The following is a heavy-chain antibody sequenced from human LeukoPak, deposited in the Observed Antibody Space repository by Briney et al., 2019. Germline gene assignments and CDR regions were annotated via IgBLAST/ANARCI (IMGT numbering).Heavy chain of an antibody. CDR2: IGGRDGSA. CDR1: GFTFSSYG. J-gene: IGHJ4*02. D-gene: IGHD3-10*01. V-gene: IGHV3-23*01. CDR3: AKGHYYGSGSLDY. Sequence: GGSLRLSCAASGFTFSSYGMSWVRQAPGKGLEWVSAIGGRDGSAYYADSVKGRFTISRDNSKNTLYVQMNSLRAEDTAVYYCAKGHYYGSGSLDYWGQGTLVTVSS.